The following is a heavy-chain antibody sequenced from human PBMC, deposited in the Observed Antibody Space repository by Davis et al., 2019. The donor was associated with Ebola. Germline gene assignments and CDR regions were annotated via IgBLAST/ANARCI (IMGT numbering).Heavy chain of an antibody. CDR2: INPSGGST. D-gene: IGHD2/OR15-2a*01. Sequence: AASVKVSCKASGYTFTSYYMHWVRQAPGQGLEWIGIINPSGGSTSYAQKFQGRVTMTRDTSTSTVYMELSSLRSEDTAVYYCARRSRPPYLWFDPWGQGTLVTVSS. CDR3: ARRSRPPYLWFDP. V-gene: IGHV1-46*01. J-gene: IGHJ5*02. CDR1: GYTFTSYY.